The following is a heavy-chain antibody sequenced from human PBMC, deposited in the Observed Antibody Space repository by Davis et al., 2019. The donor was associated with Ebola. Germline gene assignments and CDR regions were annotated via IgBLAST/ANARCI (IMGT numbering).Heavy chain of an antibody. V-gene: IGHV3-33*01. D-gene: IGHD4-11*01. J-gene: IGHJ6*02. Sequence: GESLKISCAASGFTFSSYGMHWVRQAPGKGLEWVAVIWYDGSNKYYADSVKGRFTISRDNSKNTLYLQMNSLRAEDTAVYYCARDQHSNYFYYGMDVWGQGTTVTVS. CDR2: IWYDGSNK. CDR3: ARDQHSNYFYYGMDV. CDR1: GFTFSSYG.